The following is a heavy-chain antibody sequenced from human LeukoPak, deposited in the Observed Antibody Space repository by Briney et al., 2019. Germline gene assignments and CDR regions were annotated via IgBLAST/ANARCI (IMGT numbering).Heavy chain of an antibody. J-gene: IGHJ6*02. D-gene: IGHD2-21*02. Sequence: ASVKVSCKGSGYTLTELSMHWVRQAPGKGLEWMGGFDPEDGETIYAQKFQGRVTTTEDTSTDTAYMELSSLRSEDTAVYYCATAGDPYYYYGMDVWGQGTTVTVSS. CDR2: FDPEDGET. CDR3: ATAGDPYYYYGMDV. CDR1: GYTLTELS. V-gene: IGHV1-24*01.